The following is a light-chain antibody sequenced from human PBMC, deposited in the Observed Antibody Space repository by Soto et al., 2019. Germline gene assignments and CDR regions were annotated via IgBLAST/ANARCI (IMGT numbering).Light chain of an antibody. Sequence: VSTLSLPTLSSPPGARATLSCRANRTVSSRLAWYQHKPGQAPRLLIYHTSSRATGIPDRFSGSGSGTDFTLTISSLEPEDFAVYYCHQCHSSSWTFGQGTKVDIK. CDR2: HTS. J-gene: IGKJ1*01. V-gene: IGKV3-20*01. CDR1: RTVSSR. CDR3: HQCHSSSWT.